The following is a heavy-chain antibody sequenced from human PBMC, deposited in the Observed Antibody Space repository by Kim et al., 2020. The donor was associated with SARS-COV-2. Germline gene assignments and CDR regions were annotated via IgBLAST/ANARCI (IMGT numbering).Heavy chain of an antibody. CDR2: INHSGST. J-gene: IGHJ4*02. CDR1: GGSFSGYY. V-gene: IGHV4-34*01. D-gene: IGHD3-22*01. Sequence: SETLSLTCAVYGGSFSGYYWSWIRQPPGKGLEWIGEINHSGSTNYNPSLKSRVTISVDTSKNQFSLKLSSVTAADTAVYYCARGRSHSHYYDSSGYYYIDFDYWGQGTLVTVSS. CDR3: ARGRSHSHYYDSSGYYYIDFDY.